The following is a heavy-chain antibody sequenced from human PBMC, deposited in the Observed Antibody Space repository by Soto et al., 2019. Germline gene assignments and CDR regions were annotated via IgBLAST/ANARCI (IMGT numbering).Heavy chain of an antibody. CDR2: IIPIFGTA. J-gene: IGHJ5*02. CDR1: GGTFSSYA. D-gene: IGHD4-17*01. CDR3: ARDHTVTTFPIGWFDP. V-gene: IGHV1-69*12. Sequence: QVQLVQSGAEVKKPGSSVKVSCKASGGTFSSYAISWVRQAPGQGLEWMGGIIPIFGTANYAQKFKGRVTITADESTSTAYMELSSLRSEDTAVYYCARDHTVTTFPIGWFDPWGQGTLVTVSS.